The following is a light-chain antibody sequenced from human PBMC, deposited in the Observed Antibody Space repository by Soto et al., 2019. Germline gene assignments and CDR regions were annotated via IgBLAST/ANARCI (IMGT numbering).Light chain of an antibody. CDR3: LVWDSSSDHRV. CDR1: NIGSKS. Sequence: SYELTQPPSVSVAPGKTARITCGGNNIGSKSVHWYQQKPGQAPVLVIYYDSDRPSGIPERFSGSNSGNTATLTISRVEAGDEDDYYCLVWDSSSDHRVFGRGTKLTVL. CDR2: YDS. V-gene: IGLV3-21*04. J-gene: IGLJ2*01.